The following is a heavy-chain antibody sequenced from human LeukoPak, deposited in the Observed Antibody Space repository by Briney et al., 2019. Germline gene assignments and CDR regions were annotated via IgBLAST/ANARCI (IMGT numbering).Heavy chain of an antibody. CDR2: MSSSGNSK. V-gene: IGHV3-48*04. J-gene: IGHJ4*02. CDR1: GFTFSSYG. CDR3: AGEMATTSLDAFDY. D-gene: IGHD5-24*01. Sequence: GGSLRLSCAASGFTFSSYGMHWVRQAPGKGLEWVSYMSSSGNSKHYADSVKGRFTISRDNAKNSLYLQMNSLRAEDTAVYYCAGEMATTSLDAFDYWGQGTLVTVSS.